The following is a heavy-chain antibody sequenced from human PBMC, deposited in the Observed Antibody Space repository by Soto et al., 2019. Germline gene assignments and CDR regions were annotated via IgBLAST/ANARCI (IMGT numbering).Heavy chain of an antibody. D-gene: IGHD1-26*01. CDR1: GFTFYSYT. Sequence: GGSLRLSCAASGFTFYSYTTSWVRQAPGKGLEWVSSISGSGRSTYYADSVKGRFTISRDNSNNTLYLQMHSLRAEDTAVYYCAKDVGAYYCYGMDVWGQGTTVTVSS. V-gene: IGHV3-23*01. CDR3: AKDVGAYYCYGMDV. J-gene: IGHJ6*02. CDR2: ISGSGRST.